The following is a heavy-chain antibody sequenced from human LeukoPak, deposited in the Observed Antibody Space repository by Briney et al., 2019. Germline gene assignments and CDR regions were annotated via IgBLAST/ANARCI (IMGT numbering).Heavy chain of an antibody. CDR2: IYSGGST. J-gene: IGHJ3*02. D-gene: IGHD1-26*01. CDR1: GFTVSSNY. Sequence: PGGSLRLSCAASGFTVSSNYMSWVRQAPGKGLEWVSVIYSGGSTYYADSVKGRFTISRDNSKNTLYLQMNSLRAEDTAVYYCARDSGIPLKDAFDIWSQGTMVTVSS. CDR3: ARDSGIPLKDAFDI. V-gene: IGHV3-53*01.